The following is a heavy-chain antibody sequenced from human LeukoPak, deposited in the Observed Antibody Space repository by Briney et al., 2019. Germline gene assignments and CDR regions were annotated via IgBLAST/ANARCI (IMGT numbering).Heavy chain of an antibody. CDR3: ATGLNYGSGTYFN. Sequence: GGSLRLSCGASGFTFSGYSMNWVRQAPGKGLEWVSSISTSSSYIYYADSVKGRFTISRDNAKNTLYLQMNSLRAEDTALYYCATGLNYGSGTYFNWGQGTLVTVSS. CDR2: ISTSSSYI. CDR1: GFTFSGYS. J-gene: IGHJ4*02. V-gene: IGHV3-21*01. D-gene: IGHD3-10*01.